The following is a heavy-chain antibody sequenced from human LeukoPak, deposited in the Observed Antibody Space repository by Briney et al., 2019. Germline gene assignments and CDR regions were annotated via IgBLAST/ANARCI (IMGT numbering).Heavy chain of an antibody. CDR1: GGSISSYY. J-gene: IGHJ4*02. D-gene: IGHD6-6*01. CDR3: AKDTSMGSSSRIGPWDY. Sequence: SETLSLTCTVSGGSISSYYWSWIRQPPGKGLEWIGYIYYSGSTNYNPSLKSRVTISVDTSKNQFSLKLSSVTAADTAVYYCAKDTSMGSSSRIGPWDYWGQGTLVTVSS. CDR2: IYYSGST. V-gene: IGHV4-59*01.